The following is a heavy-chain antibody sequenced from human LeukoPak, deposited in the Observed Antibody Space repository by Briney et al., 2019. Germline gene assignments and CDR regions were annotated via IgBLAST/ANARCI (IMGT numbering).Heavy chain of an antibody. CDR1: GFTFSSYA. D-gene: IGHD4-23*01. CDR2: ISGSGGSA. Sequence: GGSLRLSCAASGFTFSSYAMSWVRQAPGKGLEWVSAISGSGGSAYYADSVKGRFTISRDNSQNTLYLQMHSLRAEDTALYYCARSYGGNSPGYFQHWGQGTLVTVSS. J-gene: IGHJ1*01. V-gene: IGHV3-23*01. CDR3: ARSYGGNSPGYFQH.